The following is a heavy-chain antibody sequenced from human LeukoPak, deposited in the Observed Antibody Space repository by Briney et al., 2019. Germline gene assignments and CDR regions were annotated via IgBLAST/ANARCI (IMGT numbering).Heavy chain of an antibody. CDR2: ISYDGSNR. Sequence: PGRSLRLSCAVSGFTFSSYGMHWVRQAPGKGLEWVAVISYDGSNRYYADSVKGRFTISRDNSKNTLYLQMNSLRAEDTAVYYCAKDQKELWFGELRYYFDYWGQGTLVTVSS. CDR3: AKDQKELWFGELRYYFDY. D-gene: IGHD3-10*01. V-gene: IGHV3-30*18. J-gene: IGHJ4*02. CDR1: GFTFSSYG.